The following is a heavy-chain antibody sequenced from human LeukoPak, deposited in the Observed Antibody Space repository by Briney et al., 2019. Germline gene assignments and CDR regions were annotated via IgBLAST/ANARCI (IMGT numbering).Heavy chain of an antibody. J-gene: IGHJ6*03. Sequence: GGPLRLSCAASGFTFSSYAMSWVRQAPGKGLEWVSAISGSGGSTYYADSVKGRFTISRDNSKNTLYLQMNSLRAEDTAVYYCAKSYQLSLLYDYYYMDVWGKGTTVTVSS. CDR1: GFTFSSYA. D-gene: IGHD2-2*01. CDR3: AKSYQLSLLYDYYYMDV. V-gene: IGHV3-23*01. CDR2: ISGSGGST.